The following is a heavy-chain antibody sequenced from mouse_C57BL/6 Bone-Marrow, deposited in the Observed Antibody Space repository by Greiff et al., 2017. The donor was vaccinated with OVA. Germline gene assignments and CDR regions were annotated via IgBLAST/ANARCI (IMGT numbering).Heavy chain of an antibody. Sequence: EVTLQESEGGLVQPGSSMKLSCTASGFTFSDYYMAWVRQVPEKGLEWVANINYDGSSTYYLDSLKSRFIISIDNAKNILYLQMSSLTSEDTATYHCARGELRDYAMDYWGQGTSVTVSS. J-gene: IGHJ4*01. V-gene: IGHV5-16*01. D-gene: IGHD1-1*01. CDR1: GFTFSDYY. CDR3: ARGELRDYAMDY. CDR2: INYDGSST.